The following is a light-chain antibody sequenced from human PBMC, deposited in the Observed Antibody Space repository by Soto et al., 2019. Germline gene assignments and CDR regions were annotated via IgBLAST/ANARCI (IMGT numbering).Light chain of an antibody. V-gene: IGKV3-11*01. Sequence: EIVLTPSPATLSLSPVERATLSGRASQSVSSYLAWYQQKPGQAPRLLIYDASNRATGIPARFSGSGSGTDFTLTISSLEPEDFAVYYCQQRSNWPRITFGQGTRLEIK. CDR2: DAS. J-gene: IGKJ5*01. CDR1: QSVSSY. CDR3: QQRSNWPRIT.